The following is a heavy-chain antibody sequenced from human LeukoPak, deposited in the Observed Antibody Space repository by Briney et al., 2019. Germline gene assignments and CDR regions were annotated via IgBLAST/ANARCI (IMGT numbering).Heavy chain of an antibody. CDR3: AANYYDSSGYQS. CDR1: GGSLSSYY. CDR2: IYTSGST. J-gene: IGHJ5*02. Sequence: SETLSLTCTVSGGSLSSYYWSWIRQPTGEGLEWIGRIYTSGSTNDTPSLNSRVTMSADTSKNQFSLKLSSVTAADTAVYYCAANYYDSSGYQSWGQGTLVTVSS. D-gene: IGHD3-22*01. V-gene: IGHV4-4*07.